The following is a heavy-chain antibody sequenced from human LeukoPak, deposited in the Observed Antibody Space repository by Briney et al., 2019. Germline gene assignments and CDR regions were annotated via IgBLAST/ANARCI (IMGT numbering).Heavy chain of an antibody. Sequence: SETLSLTCSVSGGSITSANYYWAWIRHPPGGGLEWIGSISYSGTSHYDPSLGRRATMSVDTSKNQFSLLLNSVTAADTAVYYCARDFLYGNYPDYFDYWGQGTLVTVSS. CDR1: GGSITSANYY. CDR2: ISYSGTS. CDR3: ARDFLYGNYPDYFDY. V-gene: IGHV4-39*07. J-gene: IGHJ4*02. D-gene: IGHD2-8*01.